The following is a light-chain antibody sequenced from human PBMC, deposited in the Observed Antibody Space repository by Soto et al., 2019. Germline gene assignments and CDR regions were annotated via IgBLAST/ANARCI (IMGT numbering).Light chain of an antibody. CDR1: QDIASY. Sequence: DIQMTQSPSSLSASVGNRVTITCQASQDIASYGNWYQQKPGKATNLLIYDASNVETGVPSRFSGGGSGTHFTFTISNLQPEDIATYYCQQYDNLPPTWTFGQGTKVEIE. CDR2: DAS. V-gene: IGKV1-33*01. J-gene: IGKJ1*01. CDR3: QQYDNLPPTWT.